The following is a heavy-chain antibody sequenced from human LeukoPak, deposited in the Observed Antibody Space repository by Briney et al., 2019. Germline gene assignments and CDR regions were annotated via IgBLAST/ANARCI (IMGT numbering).Heavy chain of an antibody. J-gene: IGHJ4*02. D-gene: IGHD3-22*01. V-gene: IGHV1-18*01. CDR2: ISAYNGNT. Sequence: ASVKVSCKASGYTFTSYGINWVRQAPGQGLEWMGWISAYNGNTNYAQNLQGRVTMTTDTSTSTAYMELSSLRSEDTAVYYCARGGAYYYDSSGPGYWGQGTLVTVSS. CDR1: GYTFTSYG. CDR3: ARGGAYYYDSSGPGY.